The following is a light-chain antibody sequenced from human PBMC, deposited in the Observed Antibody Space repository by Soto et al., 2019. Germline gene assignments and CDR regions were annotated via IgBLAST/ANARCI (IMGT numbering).Light chain of an antibody. CDR3: QQYGRSPPT. CDR1: QSVGSSY. Sequence: EIVLTQSPGTRSLSPGERATLSCMASQSVGSSYLAWYQQKPGQAPRLLIYGASSRATGIPDRFNGSGSGTDFTLTISRLEPEDVAVYYCQQYGRSPPTFGQGTKVEIK. V-gene: IGKV3-20*01. J-gene: IGKJ1*01. CDR2: GAS.